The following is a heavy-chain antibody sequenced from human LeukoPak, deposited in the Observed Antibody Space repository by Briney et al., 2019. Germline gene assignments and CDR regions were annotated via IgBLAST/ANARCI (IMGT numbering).Heavy chain of an antibody. Sequence: SETLSLTCAVYGGSFSGYYWSWVRQPPGKGLEWIGEINHSGSTNYNPSLKSRVTISVDTSKNQFSLKLNSVTGADTAVYYCARRVRVGGGLDYWGQGTLVTVSS. CDR3: ARRVRVGGGLDY. CDR1: GGSFSGYY. CDR2: INHSGST. D-gene: IGHD3-10*01. J-gene: IGHJ4*02. V-gene: IGHV4-34*01.